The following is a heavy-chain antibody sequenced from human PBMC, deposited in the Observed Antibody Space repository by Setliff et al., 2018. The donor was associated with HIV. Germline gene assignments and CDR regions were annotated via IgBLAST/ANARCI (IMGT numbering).Heavy chain of an antibody. D-gene: IGHD3-10*01. CDR2: IGTTGDT. Sequence: TGGSLRLSCAASGFTFSGYDMHWVRQATGKGLEWVSAIGTTGDTYYSGSVKGRCTIARENAKNSLYLQMNSLIAGDKAVYYCARVGGSGSSSDGMDVWGKGTTVTVSS. J-gene: IGHJ6*04. V-gene: IGHV3-13*01. CDR1: GFTFSGYD. CDR3: ARVGGSGSSSDGMDV.